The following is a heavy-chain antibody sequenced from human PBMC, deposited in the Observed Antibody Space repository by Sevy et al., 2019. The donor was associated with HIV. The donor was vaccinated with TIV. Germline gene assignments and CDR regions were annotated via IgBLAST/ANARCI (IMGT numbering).Heavy chain of an antibody. J-gene: IGHJ4*02. CDR2: INPTSGGT. CDR3: ARLMGVRRTTPTGDY. D-gene: IGHD2-8*01. V-gene: IGHV1-2*02. Sequence: ASVKVSCKASGYTFTSYYMHWVRQAPGQGLEWMGWINPTSGGTNYAQKFQGRVTMTRDTSISTAYMELSRLRSDDTAVYYCARLMGVRRTTPTGDYWGQGPLVTVSS. CDR1: GYTFTSYY.